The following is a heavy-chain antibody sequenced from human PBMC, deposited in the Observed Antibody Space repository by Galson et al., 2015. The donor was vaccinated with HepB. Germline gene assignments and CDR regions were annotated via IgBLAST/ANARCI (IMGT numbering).Heavy chain of an antibody. CDR1: GGSISSSSYY. V-gene: IGHV4-39*01. D-gene: IGHD2-21*01. Sequence: ETLSLTCTVSGGSISSSSYYWGWIRQPPGKGLEWIGSIYYSGSTYYNPSLKSRVTISVDTSKNQFSLKLSSVTAADTAVYYCARHGRGLSTRGGDCFDYWGQGTLVTVSS. J-gene: IGHJ4*02. CDR2: IYYSGST. CDR3: ARHGRGLSTRGGDCFDY.